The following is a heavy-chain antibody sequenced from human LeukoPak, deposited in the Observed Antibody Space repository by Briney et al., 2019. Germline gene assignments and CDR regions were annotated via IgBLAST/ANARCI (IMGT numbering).Heavy chain of an antibody. CDR3: ARRNREAGVDY. V-gene: IGHV3-23*01. D-gene: IGHD6-19*01. CDR1: GFTFSSYA. CDR2: ISGSGGST. Sequence: RAGGSLRLSCAASGFTFSSYAMSWVRQAPGKGLEWASAISGSGGSTYYADSVKGRFTISRDNSKNTLYLQMNGLRAEDTAVYYCARRNREAGVDYWGQGTLVTVSS. J-gene: IGHJ4*02.